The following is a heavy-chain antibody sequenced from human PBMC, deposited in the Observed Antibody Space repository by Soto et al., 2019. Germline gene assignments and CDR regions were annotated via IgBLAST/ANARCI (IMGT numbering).Heavy chain of an antibody. CDR3: ARDKSPYTSGWHNRHFDY. CDR1: GFTFSSYA. D-gene: IGHD6-19*01. CDR2: LSYDGSNK. Sequence: QVQLVESGGGVVQPGRSLRLSCAASGFTFSSYAMHWVRQAPGKGLEGVAVLSYDGSNKYYADSVKGRFTISRDNSKNTLYLQMNSLRAEDTAVYSCARDKSPYTSGWHNRHFDYWGQGTLVTVSS. V-gene: IGHV3-30-3*01. J-gene: IGHJ4*02.